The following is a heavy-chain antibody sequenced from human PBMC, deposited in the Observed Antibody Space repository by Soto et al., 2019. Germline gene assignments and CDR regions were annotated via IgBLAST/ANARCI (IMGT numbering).Heavy chain of an antibody. CDR3: ARGLAVAGTLGNY. CDR1: GGSVSSGSYY. V-gene: IGHV4-61*01. Sequence: QVQLQESGPGLVKPSETLSLTCTVSGGSVSSGSYYWSWIRQPPGKGLEWIGYIYYSGSTNYNPSLKSRVTISVDTAKNRFSLKLSSVTAADTAVYYCARGLAVAGTLGNYWGQGTLVTVSS. D-gene: IGHD6-19*01. CDR2: IYYSGST. J-gene: IGHJ4*02.